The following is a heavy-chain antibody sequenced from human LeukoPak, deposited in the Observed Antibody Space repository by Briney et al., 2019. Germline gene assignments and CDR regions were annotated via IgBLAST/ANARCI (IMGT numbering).Heavy chain of an antibody. CDR2: TYYRSKWYN. Sequence: HSQTLSLTCAISGDSVSTNNTTWNWIRQSPSRGLEWLGRTYYRSKWYNDYAVSVKSRITINPDTSKNQFSLQLNSVTPEDTAVYYCARDETYYYDSSGFVSWGQGTLVTVSS. CDR3: ARDETYYYDSSGFVS. V-gene: IGHV6-1*01. D-gene: IGHD3-22*01. J-gene: IGHJ4*02. CDR1: GDSVSTNNTT.